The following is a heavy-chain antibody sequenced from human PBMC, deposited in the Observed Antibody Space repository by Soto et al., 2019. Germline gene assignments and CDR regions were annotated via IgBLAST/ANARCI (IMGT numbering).Heavy chain of an antibody. V-gene: IGHV4-4*02. Sequence: SETLSLTCLVSGGSIISTNWWTWVRQPPGKGLEWIGEIHHSGTTSYSPSLRSRVTMSIDKSKNQFSLRLISVTAADTAVYYCATFFDSWGQGTLVTVS. CDR1: GGSIISTNW. CDR2: IHHSGTT. J-gene: IGHJ4*02. CDR3: ATFFDS.